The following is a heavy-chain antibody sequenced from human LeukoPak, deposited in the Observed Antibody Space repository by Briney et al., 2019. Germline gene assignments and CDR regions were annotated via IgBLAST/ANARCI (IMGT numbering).Heavy chain of an antibody. V-gene: IGHV3-30*18. Sequence: GGSLRPSCAASGFTFSSYGMHWVRQAPGKGLEWVAVISYDGSNKYYADSVKGRFTISRDNSKNTLYLQMNSLRAEDTAVYYCAKSIVATIRLYYGMDVWGKGTTVTVSS. J-gene: IGHJ6*04. CDR2: ISYDGSNK. CDR3: AKSIVATIRLYYGMDV. D-gene: IGHD5-12*01. CDR1: GFTFSSYG.